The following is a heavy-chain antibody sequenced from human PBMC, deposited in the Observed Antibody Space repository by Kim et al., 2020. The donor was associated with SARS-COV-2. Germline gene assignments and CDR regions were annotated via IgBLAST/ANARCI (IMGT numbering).Heavy chain of an antibody. Sequence: GGSLRLSCAASGFTFSSYAMHWVRQAPGKGLEWVAVISYDGSNKYYADSVKGRFTISRDNSKNTLYLQMNSLRAEDTAVYYCARDRVAGAVTTSFSYYYG. J-gene: IGHJ6*01. CDR3: ARDRVAGAVTTSFSYYYG. D-gene: IGHD6-19*01. CDR1: GFTFSSYA. CDR2: ISYDGSNK. V-gene: IGHV3-30*04.